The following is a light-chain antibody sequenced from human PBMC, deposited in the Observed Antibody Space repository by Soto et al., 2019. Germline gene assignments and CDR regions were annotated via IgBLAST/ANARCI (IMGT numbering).Light chain of an antibody. J-gene: IGKJ3*01. CDR1: QYINNY. CDR2: AAY. Sequence: DIQMTQSPSSLSTSVGDRVTITCRASQYINNYLNWYQQKPGKAPKLLIFAAYNLQSGVPSRFSGSGSGTDFTLTISSLQPDDFATYYCQQYNSPFTFGPGTKVDI. V-gene: IGKV1-39*01. CDR3: QQYNSPFT.